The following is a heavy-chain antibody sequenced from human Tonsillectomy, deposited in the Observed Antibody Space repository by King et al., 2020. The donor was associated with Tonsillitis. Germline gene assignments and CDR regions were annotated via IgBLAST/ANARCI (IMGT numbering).Heavy chain of an antibody. J-gene: IGHJ4*02. Sequence: QLQESGGGLVQPGRSLRLSCAASGITFGTYGMHWVRQAPGKGLEWVALISYDGSKRYYADSVKGRFTISRDNSKNTLYLQMNSLRDEDTAIYYCVKAFFDWLPLDYWGQGILVTVSS. V-gene: IGHV3-30*18. D-gene: IGHD3/OR15-3a*01. CDR1: GITFGTYG. CDR2: ISYDGSKR. CDR3: VKAFFDWLPLDY.